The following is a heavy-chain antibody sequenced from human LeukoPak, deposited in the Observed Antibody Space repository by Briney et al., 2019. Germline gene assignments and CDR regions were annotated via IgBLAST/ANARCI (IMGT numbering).Heavy chain of an antibody. J-gene: IGHJ4*02. CDR3: ARDQYYYDSSGYYYFDY. Sequence: SVKVSCKASGGTFSSYAISWVRQAPGQGLEWMGGIIPIFGTANYAQKFQGRVTITADESTSTAYMELSSLRSEDTAVYYCARDQYYYDSSGYYYFDYWGQGTLVTVSS. CDR2: IIPIFGTA. D-gene: IGHD3-22*01. CDR1: GGTFSSYA. V-gene: IGHV1-69*01.